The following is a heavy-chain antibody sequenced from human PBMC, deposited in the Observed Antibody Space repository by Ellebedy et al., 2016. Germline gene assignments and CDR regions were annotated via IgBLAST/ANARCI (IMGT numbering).Heavy chain of an antibody. CDR3: AREVYIAGSHHYGLDV. CDR2: IYTSGST. Sequence: SETLSLTCTVSGGSISSYYWSWIRQPPGKGLEWIGRIYTSGSTNYNPSLKSRVTMSIDTSKSQFSVRLSSVTAADTALYYCAREVYIAGSHHYGLDVWGQGTTVTVSS. CDR1: GGSISSYY. V-gene: IGHV4-4*07. J-gene: IGHJ6*02. D-gene: IGHD2-15*01.